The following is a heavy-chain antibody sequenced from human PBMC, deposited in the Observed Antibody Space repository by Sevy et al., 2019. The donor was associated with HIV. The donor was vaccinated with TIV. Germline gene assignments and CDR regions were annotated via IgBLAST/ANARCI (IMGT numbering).Heavy chain of an antibody. CDR3: ARVGGYCSGTSCYTGRYYYYYGMDV. J-gene: IGHJ6*02. D-gene: IGHD2-2*02. Sequence: GGSLRLSCGASGFTFSSYGMHWVRQAPGKGLEWVAIIWYDGSNKYYADSVKGRFTISRDNSKNTLDLQMNSLRADDTVVYYCARVGGYCSGTSCYTGRYYYYYGMDVWGQGTTVTVSS. CDR1: GFTFSSYG. V-gene: IGHV3-33*01. CDR2: IWYDGSNK.